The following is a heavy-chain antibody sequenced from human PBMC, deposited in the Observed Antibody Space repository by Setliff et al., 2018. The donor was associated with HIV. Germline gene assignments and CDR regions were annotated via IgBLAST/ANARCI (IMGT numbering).Heavy chain of an antibody. CDR2: ISGSGGST. J-gene: IGHJ4*02. CDR3: ASIELAAMVPVDY. V-gene: IGHV3-23*01. Sequence: GGSLRLSCATSGFAFSDYDFHWVRQVTGEGLEWVSAISGSGGSTYYADSVKGRFTISRDNAKNSLFLQMNSLRAEDTAVYYCASIELAAMVPVDYWGQGTLVTVSS. CDR1: GFAFSDYD. D-gene: IGHD5-18*01.